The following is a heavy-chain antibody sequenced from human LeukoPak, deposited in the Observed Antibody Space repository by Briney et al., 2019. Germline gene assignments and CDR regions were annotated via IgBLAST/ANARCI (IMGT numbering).Heavy chain of an antibody. D-gene: IGHD3-16*01. CDR1: GVIFGDYW. CDR2: VKEDGRVK. J-gene: IGHJ4*02. V-gene: IGHV3-7*01. Sequence: GGCLRVSRAASGVIFGDYWMNWVRAALGKGRGWVAHVKEDGRVKNYVDSVRGRLTTSRANAKTSLSLEMNSLRAEDTAVYYRARDPGRGGKAVMDYWGQGTLVTVSS. CDR3: ARDPGRGGKAVMDY.